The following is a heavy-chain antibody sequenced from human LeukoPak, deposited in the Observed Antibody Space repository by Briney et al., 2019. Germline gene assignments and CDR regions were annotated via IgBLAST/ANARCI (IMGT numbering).Heavy chain of an antibody. CDR3: TRDHSLTGYFSAY. CDR2: ISYDGSNK. D-gene: IGHD3-9*01. CDR1: GFTFSSYA. Sequence: GGSPRLSCAASGFTFSSYAMHWVRQAPGKGLEWVAVISYDGSNKYYADSVKGRFTVSRDNSKNTLYLQMNSLRAEDTAVYYCTRDHSLTGYFSAYWGQGTLVTVSS. J-gene: IGHJ4*02. V-gene: IGHV3-30*04.